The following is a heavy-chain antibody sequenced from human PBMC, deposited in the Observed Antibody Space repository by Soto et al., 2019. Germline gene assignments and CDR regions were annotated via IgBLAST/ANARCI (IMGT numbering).Heavy chain of an antibody. CDR1: GYTFSTYG. D-gene: IGHD3-22*01. V-gene: IGHV1-3*04. CDR2: FNTGNGDT. CDR3: ERVVPLYDRTSPLDY. Sequence: ASVKVSCKASGYTFSTYGIHWVRQAPGQRLEWMGWFNTGNGDTKYSQKFQGRVTLTGDTSASTASMELSGLRSADTAVYYCERVVPLYDRTSPLDYWGQGTLVTVSS. J-gene: IGHJ4*02.